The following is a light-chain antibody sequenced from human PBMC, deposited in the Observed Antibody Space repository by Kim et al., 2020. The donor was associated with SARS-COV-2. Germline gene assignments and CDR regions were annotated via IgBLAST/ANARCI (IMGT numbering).Light chain of an antibody. Sequence: SYELTQPPSVSVSPGQTASITCSGDKLVDKYVCWHQQQPGQSPVLVIYQDNKRPSGIPVRFSGSNSGNTPTLTIIGTPALVAAASYFPSWDIHTVLFGGG. J-gene: IGLJ2*01. CDR1: KLVDKY. CDR2: QDN. V-gene: IGLV3-1*01. CDR3: PSWDIHTVL.